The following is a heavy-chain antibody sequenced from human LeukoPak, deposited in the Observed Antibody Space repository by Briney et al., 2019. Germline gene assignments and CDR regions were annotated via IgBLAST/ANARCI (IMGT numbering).Heavy chain of an antibody. CDR2: FDPEDGET. V-gene: IGHV1-24*01. Sequence: ASVKVSCKVSGYTLTELSMHWVRQAPGKGLEWMGGFDPEDGETIYAQKFQGRVTMTEDTSTDTAYMELSSLRSEDTAVYYCATRRFLEWLFPLGAFDIWGQGTMVTVSS. J-gene: IGHJ3*02. D-gene: IGHD3-3*01. CDR1: GYTLTELS. CDR3: ATRRFLEWLFPLGAFDI.